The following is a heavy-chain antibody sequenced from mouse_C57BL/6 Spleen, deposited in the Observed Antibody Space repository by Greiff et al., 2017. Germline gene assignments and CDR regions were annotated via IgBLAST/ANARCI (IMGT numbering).Heavy chain of an antibody. CDR3: ARSYGPDV. V-gene: IGHV1-42*01. J-gene: IGHJ1*03. Sequence: VQLQQSGPELVKPGASVKISCKASGYSFTGYYMNWVKQSPEKSLEWIGEINPSTGGTTYNQKFKAKATLTVDKSSSTAYMQLKSLTSADSAVYCCARSYGPDVWGTGTTVTVSS. CDR1: GYSFTGYY. CDR2: INPSTGGT. D-gene: IGHD1-1*01.